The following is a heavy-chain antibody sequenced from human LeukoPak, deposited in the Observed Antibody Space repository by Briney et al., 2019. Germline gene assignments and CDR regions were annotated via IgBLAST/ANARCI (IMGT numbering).Heavy chain of an antibody. Sequence: SETLSLTCTVSGGSISSGDYYWSWIRQPPGKGLEWIGEINHSGSTNYNPSLKSRVTISVDTSKNQFSLKLSSVTAADTAVYYCARVEYSSSWHFQHWGQGTLVTVSS. V-gene: IGHV4-39*07. CDR3: ARVEYSSSWHFQH. D-gene: IGHD6-13*01. CDR1: GGSISSGDYY. J-gene: IGHJ1*01. CDR2: INHSGST.